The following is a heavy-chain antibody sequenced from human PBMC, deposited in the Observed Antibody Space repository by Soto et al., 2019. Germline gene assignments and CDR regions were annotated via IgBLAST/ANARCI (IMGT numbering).Heavy chain of an antibody. J-gene: IGHJ6*02. CDR1: GGFISDSNDH. V-gene: IGHV4-31*03. CDR2: IYYSGST. CDR3: ARDFTDSSGPTLGMGV. Sequence: PSETLSLTCTVSGGFISDSNDHWGWIRQSPGKGLEWIGYIYYSGSTYYNPSLKSRVTISVDTSKSQFSLKLSSVTAADTAVYYCARDFTDSSGPTLGMGVWGQGTTVTVSS. D-gene: IGHD6-19*01.